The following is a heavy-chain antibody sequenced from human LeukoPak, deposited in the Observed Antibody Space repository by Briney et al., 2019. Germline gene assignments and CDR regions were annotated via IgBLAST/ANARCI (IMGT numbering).Heavy chain of an antibody. CDR2: IRYDGSNK. CDR1: GFTFNNYA. J-gene: IGHJ4*02. D-gene: IGHD3-10*01. Sequence: GGSLRLSGGASGFTFNNYAMHWVRQAPGKGLEGVTFIRYDGSNKYYEDSVKGRFTISRDNSKNTLYLQMNSLRIEDTAVYYCAQGGRITMVRGVQRDHSFASWGQGTLVTVSS. CDR3: AQGGRITMVRGVQRDHSFAS. V-gene: IGHV3-30*02.